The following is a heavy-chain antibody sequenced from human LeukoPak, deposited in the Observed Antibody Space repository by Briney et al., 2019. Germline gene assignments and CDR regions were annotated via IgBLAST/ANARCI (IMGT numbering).Heavy chain of an antibody. D-gene: IGHD5-18*01. Sequence: ASVKVSCKASGGTFSSYAISWVRQAPGQGLEWMGGIIPIFGTANYAQKFQGRVTITTDESTSTAYMELSSLRSEDTAVYYCARGTHPARGGYCYGYSWFDPWGQGTLVTVSS. CDR1: GGTFSSYA. CDR2: IIPIFGTA. CDR3: ARGTHPARGGYCYGYSWFDP. V-gene: IGHV1-69*05. J-gene: IGHJ5*02.